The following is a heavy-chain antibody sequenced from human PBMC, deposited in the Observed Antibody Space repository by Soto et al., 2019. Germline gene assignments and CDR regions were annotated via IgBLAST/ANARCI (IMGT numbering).Heavy chain of an antibody. CDR2: IYTPGST. Sequence: GGSLRLSCAASGFIVSSSYMSWVRQAPGKGLEWVSAIYTPGSTYYADSVKGRFTISRDISKNTLYLQMNSLRADDTAVYYCARGLVGSTTAFDYWGQGTLVTVSS. J-gene: IGHJ4*02. CDR3: ARGLVGSTTAFDY. V-gene: IGHV3-53*01. CDR1: GFIVSSSY. D-gene: IGHD1-26*01.